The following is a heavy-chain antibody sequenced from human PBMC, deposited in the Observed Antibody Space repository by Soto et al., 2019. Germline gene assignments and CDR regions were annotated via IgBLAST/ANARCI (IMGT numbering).Heavy chain of an antibody. J-gene: IGHJ5*01. CDR2: INHSGRV. CDR1: GGSFIGHS. CDR3: STRAYDTNGYYRFDP. D-gene: IGHD3-22*01. V-gene: IGHV4-34*01. Sequence: PSETLSLTCAFYGGSFIGHSWTRIRQSPGKGLEWIGDINHSGRVNYSPSLKSRVTISLDTSKNQFSLTLSAVTAADTAMYYCSTRAYDTNGYYRFDPWGQGTLVTVSS.